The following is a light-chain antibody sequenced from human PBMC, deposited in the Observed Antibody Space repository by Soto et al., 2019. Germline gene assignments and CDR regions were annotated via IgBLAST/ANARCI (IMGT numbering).Light chain of an antibody. V-gene: IGKV3-11*01. Sequence: EIVLTQSPDTLSLSPGERATLSCRASQSVGSSLAWYQQKPGQAPRLLIYDASNRATGIPARFSGSGSGTDFTLTISSLEPEHFAVYYCQQRSNWPPEVTFGPGTKVDIK. CDR3: QQRSNWPPEVT. CDR1: QSVGSS. CDR2: DAS. J-gene: IGKJ3*01.